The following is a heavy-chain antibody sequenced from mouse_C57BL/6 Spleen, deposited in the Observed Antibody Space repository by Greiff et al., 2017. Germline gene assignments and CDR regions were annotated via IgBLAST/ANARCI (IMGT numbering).Heavy chain of an antibody. CDR2: IDPETGGT. CDR3: TREGLPGYDVGNFDY. D-gene: IGHD2-2*01. CDR1: GYTFTDYE. V-gene: IGHV1-15*01. J-gene: IGHJ2*01. Sequence: QVQLKESGAELVRPGASVTLSCKASGYTFTDYEMHWVKQTPVHGLEWIGAIDPETGGTAYNQKFKGKAILTADKSSSTAYMERRSLTSEDSAVYYCTREGLPGYDVGNFDYWGQGTTLTVSS.